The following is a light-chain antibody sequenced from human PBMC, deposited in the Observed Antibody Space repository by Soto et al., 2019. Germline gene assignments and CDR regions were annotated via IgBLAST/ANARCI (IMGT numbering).Light chain of an antibody. V-gene: IGKV1-5*03. CDR2: KAS. CDR3: QQYNSYWT. Sequence: DIQMTQSPSTLPASVGDRVTITCRASQSISSWLAWYQQKPGKAPKLLIYKASSLESGVPSRFSGSGSGTEFTLTISSLQPDDFATYYCQQYNSYWTSGQGTKVDIK. J-gene: IGKJ1*01. CDR1: QSISSW.